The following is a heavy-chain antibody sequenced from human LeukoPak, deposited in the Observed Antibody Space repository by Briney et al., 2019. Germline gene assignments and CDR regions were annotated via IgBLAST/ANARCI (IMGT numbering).Heavy chain of an antibody. CDR3: AKSTLQRVNDAFDI. V-gene: IGHV3-23*01. J-gene: IGHJ3*02. D-gene: IGHD2-21*02. CDR2: ISDSGGST. Sequence: GGSLRLSCAASGFTFNNYAMSWVRQAPGKGPEWLSAISDSGGSTYYADSVKGRFTISRDNSKNTLYLQMNSLRAEDTAVYYCAKSTLQRVNDAFDIWGQGTMVTVSS. CDR1: GFTFNNYA.